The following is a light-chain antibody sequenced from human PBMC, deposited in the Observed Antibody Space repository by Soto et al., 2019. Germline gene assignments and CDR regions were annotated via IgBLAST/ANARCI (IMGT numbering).Light chain of an antibody. V-gene: IGKV1-27*01. Sequence: DIQMTQSPSSLSASVGDRVSITCRASQGISNYLAWYQQKPGKVPKLLIYSASTLQSGVPSRFSGSGSGTDFTLTISSLQPDEVATDSCQKYNSASFTFGPGTKVDV. CDR2: SAS. J-gene: IGKJ3*01. CDR3: QKYNSASFT. CDR1: QGISNY.